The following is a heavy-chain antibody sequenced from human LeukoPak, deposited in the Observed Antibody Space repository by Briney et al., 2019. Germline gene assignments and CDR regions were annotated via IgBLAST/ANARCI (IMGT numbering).Heavy chain of an antibody. CDR2: LSGSGGST. CDR3: AKSLLGAVAGFDY. Sequence: SALSGSGGSTYSADSVKGRFTISRDNSKNTLYLQMNSLRAEDTAVYYCAKSLLGAVAGFDYWGQGTLVTVSS. D-gene: IGHD6-19*01. V-gene: IGHV3-23*01. J-gene: IGHJ4*02.